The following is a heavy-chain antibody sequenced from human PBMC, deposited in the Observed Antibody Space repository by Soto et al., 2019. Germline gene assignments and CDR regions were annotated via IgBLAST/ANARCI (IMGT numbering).Heavy chain of an antibody. V-gene: IGHV4-59*01. J-gene: IGHJ3*02. D-gene: IGHD3-10*01. CDR1: GGSIISYY. CDR2: IYYSGST. Sequence: PSETLSLTCTVSGGSIISYYWSWIRQPPGKGLLWIGYIYYSGSTNYNPSLKSRVTISVDTSKNQFSLKLSSVTAADTAVYYCARGRHSYGSGSFDAFDIWGQGTMVTVS. CDR3: ARGRHSYGSGSFDAFDI.